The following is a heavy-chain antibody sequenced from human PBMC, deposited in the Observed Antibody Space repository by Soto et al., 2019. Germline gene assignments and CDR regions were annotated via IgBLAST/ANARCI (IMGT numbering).Heavy chain of an antibody. CDR3: ARYYYDSSGYLLVDY. J-gene: IGHJ4*02. CDR1: GYTFTSYG. D-gene: IGHD3-22*01. CDR2: ISAYSGNT. Sequence: ASVKVSCKASGYTFTSYGISWVRQAPGQGLEWMGWISAYSGNTNYAQKLQGRVTMTTDTSTSTAYMELRSLRSDDTAVYYCARYYYDSSGYLLVDYWGQGTLVTVSS. V-gene: IGHV1-18*01.